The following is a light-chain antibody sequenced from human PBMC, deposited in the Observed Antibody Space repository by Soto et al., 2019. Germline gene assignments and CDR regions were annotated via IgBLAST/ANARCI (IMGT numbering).Light chain of an antibody. J-gene: IGKJ1*01. CDR2: DAS. CDR3: QQYENYWT. V-gene: IGKV1-5*01. CDR1: QSISSW. Sequence: DIQMTQSPSTLSATAGDRVTITCWPSQSISSWLAWYQHKPGKAPKLLIYDASNLDSGVPSRFSGSGSETEFSLTISNLQPDDCATYYCQQYENYWTFGQGTKVDIK.